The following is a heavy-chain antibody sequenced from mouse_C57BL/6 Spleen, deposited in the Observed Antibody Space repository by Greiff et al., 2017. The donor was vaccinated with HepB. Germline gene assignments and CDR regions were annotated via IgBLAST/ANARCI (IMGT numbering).Heavy chain of an antibody. CDR3: VRQGMGLRLGYYAMDY. D-gene: IGHD2-4*01. V-gene: IGHV10-1*01. CDR1: GFSFNTYA. Sequence: EVKLQESGGGLVQPKGSLKLSCAASGFSFNTYAMNWVRQAPGKGLEWVARIRSKSNNYATYYADSVKDRFTISRDDSESMLYLQMNNLKTEDTAMYYCVRQGMGLRLGYYAMDYWGQGTSVTVSS. CDR2: IRSKSNNYAT. J-gene: IGHJ4*01.